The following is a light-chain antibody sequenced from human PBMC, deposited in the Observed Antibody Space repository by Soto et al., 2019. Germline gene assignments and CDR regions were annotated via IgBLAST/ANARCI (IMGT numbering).Light chain of an antibody. J-gene: IGKJ1*01. V-gene: IGKV3D-15*01. CDR2: DAS. Sequence: EIVLTQSPATLSVSAGDRATISCRASQSVTSNLAWYQQKPGQAPGLLIYDASNRATGIPARFSGSGSGTDFTLTISSLEPEDFAVYYCQQYNNWPPWTFGQGTKVDIK. CDR1: QSVTSN. CDR3: QQYNNWPPWT.